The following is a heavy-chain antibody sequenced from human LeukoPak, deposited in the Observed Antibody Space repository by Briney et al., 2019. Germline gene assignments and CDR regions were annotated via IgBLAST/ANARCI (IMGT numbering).Heavy chain of an antibody. Sequence: GGSLRLSCAASGFTFSSYSMNWVRQAPGKGLGWVSAISGSGGSTYYADSVKGRFTISRDNSMNTLYLQMNSLRAEDTAVYYCAKKVEKSSGYYYGYWGQGTLVTVSS. CDR1: GFTFSSYS. J-gene: IGHJ4*02. V-gene: IGHV3-23*01. D-gene: IGHD3-22*01. CDR2: ISGSGGST. CDR3: AKKVEKSSGYYYGY.